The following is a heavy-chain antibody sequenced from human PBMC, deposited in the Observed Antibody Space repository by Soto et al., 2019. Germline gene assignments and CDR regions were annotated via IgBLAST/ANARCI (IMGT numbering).Heavy chain of an antibody. Sequence: PGGSLRLSCAASGFTFSYYWMHWVRQAPGKGLVWVSRIHSDGSSTTYADFVKGRFIISRDNAGNTVDLQMNSVRVEDTAVYYCARGDRGAFDLWGQGTVVTVSS. D-gene: IGHD1-26*01. CDR1: GFTFSYYW. CDR3: ARGDRGAFDL. V-gene: IGHV3-74*01. CDR2: IHSDGSST. J-gene: IGHJ3*01.